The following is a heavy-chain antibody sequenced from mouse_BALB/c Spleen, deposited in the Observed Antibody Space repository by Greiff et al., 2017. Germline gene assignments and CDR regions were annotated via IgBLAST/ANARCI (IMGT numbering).Heavy chain of an antibody. CDR1: SYTFTDYA. V-gene: IGHV1-67*01. CDR2: ISTYYGNT. CDR3: ARGDYYGSSYGAMDY. Sequence: QVQLQQSGPELVRPGVSVKISCKGSSYTFTDYAMHWVKQSHAKSLEWIGVISTYYGNTNYNQKFKGKATMTVDKSSSTAYMELARLTSEDSAVYYCARGDYYGSSYGAMDYGGQGTSVTVSS. J-gene: IGHJ4*01. D-gene: IGHD1-1*01.